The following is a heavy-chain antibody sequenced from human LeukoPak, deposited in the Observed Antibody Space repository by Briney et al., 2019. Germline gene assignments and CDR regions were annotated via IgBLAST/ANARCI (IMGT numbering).Heavy chain of an antibody. Sequence: GGSLRLSCAASGFTFSSYGMHWVRQAPGKGLEWVTFIRYDGSNKYYADSVKGRFTISRDNFKNTLYLQMNSLRVEDTAVYYCAKGEYSSSPFDPWGQGTLVTVSS. CDR3: AKGEYSSSPFDP. CDR2: IRYDGSNK. V-gene: IGHV3-30*02. CDR1: GFTFSSYG. J-gene: IGHJ5*02. D-gene: IGHD6-6*01.